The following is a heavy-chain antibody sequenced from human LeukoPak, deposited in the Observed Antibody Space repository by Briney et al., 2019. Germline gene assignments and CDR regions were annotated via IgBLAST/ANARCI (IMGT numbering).Heavy chain of an antibody. J-gene: IGHJ4*02. V-gene: IGHV4-59*01. Sequence: SETLSLTCTVSGGSISSYYWSWIRQPPGKGLEWIGYIYYSGSTNYNPSLKSRVTISVDTSKNQFSLKLSSVTAADTAVYYCASGRYSSGWYDLGYWGQGTLVTVSS. CDR1: GGSISSYY. CDR2: IYYSGST. CDR3: ASGRYSSGWYDLGY. D-gene: IGHD6-19*01.